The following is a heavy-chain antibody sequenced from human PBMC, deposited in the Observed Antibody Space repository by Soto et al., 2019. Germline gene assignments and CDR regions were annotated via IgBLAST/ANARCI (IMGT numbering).Heavy chain of an antibody. Sequence: QVQLVQSGAEVKKPGASMKVSCKASGYTFSDYYMHWVRQAPGQGLECMGWISPNNGATNYAQKFQDRATMTTHPSISTAYIELSTLISDGTAVYDRARGGELCSTGSCNTSLGDAFGVWGQGTTVTVSS. D-gene: IGHD2-15*01. CDR2: ISPNNGAT. CDR1: GYTFSDYY. J-gene: IGHJ3*01. CDR3: ARGGELCSTGSCNTSLGDAFGV. V-gene: IGHV1-2*02.